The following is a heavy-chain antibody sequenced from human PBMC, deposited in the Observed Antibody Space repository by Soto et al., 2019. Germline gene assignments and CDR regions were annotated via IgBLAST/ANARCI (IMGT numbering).Heavy chain of an antibody. Sequence: EVQLLESGGGLVQPGGSLRLSCAASGFTFSSYAMSWVRQAPGKGLEWVSAISGSGGSTYYADSVKGRFTISRDNSKNTLYLQMNSLRAEDTAVYYCAGYYYGSGSYPDYWGQGTLVTVPS. D-gene: IGHD3-10*01. J-gene: IGHJ4*02. V-gene: IGHV3-23*01. CDR1: GFTFSSYA. CDR2: ISGSGGST. CDR3: AGYYYGSGSYPDY.